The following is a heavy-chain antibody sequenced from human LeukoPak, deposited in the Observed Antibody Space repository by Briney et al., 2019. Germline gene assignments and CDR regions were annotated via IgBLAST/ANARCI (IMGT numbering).Heavy chain of an antibody. D-gene: IGHD3-10*01. CDR2: ISSSSSYT. V-gene: IGHV3-11*05. J-gene: IGHJ4*02. CDR1: GFSFSDYY. CDR3: ARAYGSGSHGY. Sequence: GGSLRLSCAASGFSFSDYYMSWMRQAPGKGLEWVSYISSSSSYTNYADSVKGRFTISRDNAKNSLYLQMHSLRDDDTAVYYCARAYGSGSHGYWGQGTLVTVSS.